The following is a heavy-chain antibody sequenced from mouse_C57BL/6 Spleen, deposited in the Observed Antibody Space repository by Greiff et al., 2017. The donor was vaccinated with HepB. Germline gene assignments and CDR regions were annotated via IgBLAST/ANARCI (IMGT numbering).Heavy chain of an antibody. D-gene: IGHD1-1*01. CDR1: GFTFSDYG. V-gene: IGHV5-17*01. CDR2: ISSGSSTI. CDR3: ARYYYYAMDY. J-gene: IGHJ4*01. Sequence: DVHLVESGGGLVKPGGSLKLSCAASGFTFSDYGMHWVRQAPEKGLEWVAYISSGSSTIYYADTVKGRFTISRDNAKNTLFLQMTSLRSEDTAMYYCARYYYYAMDYWGQGTSVTVSS.